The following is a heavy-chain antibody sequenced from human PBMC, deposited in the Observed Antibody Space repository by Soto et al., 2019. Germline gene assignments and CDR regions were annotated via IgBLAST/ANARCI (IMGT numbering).Heavy chain of an antibody. J-gene: IGHJ4*02. Sequence: GGSLRLACAASGFTFSSYAMSWVRQAPGKGLEWVSAISGSGGSTYYADSVKGRFTISRDNSKNTLYLQMNSLRAEDTAVYYCARPSYYDILTGYYPPRPIDYWGRGTLVTVSS. V-gene: IGHV3-23*01. D-gene: IGHD3-9*01. CDR2: ISGSGGST. CDR3: ARPSYYDILTGYYPPRPIDY. CDR1: GFTFSSYA.